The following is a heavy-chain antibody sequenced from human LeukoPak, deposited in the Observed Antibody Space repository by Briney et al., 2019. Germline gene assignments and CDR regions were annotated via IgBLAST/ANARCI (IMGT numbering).Heavy chain of an antibody. J-gene: IGHJ4*02. CDR2: IYYSGST. D-gene: IGHD6-13*01. V-gene: IGHV4-31*03. Sequence: SETLSLTCTVSGDSVSSGGYYWSWIRQHPGKGLEWIGYIYYSGSTYYNPSLKSRVIISVDTSKNQFSLKLNSVTAADTAVYYCARGRSSPRYWGQGTLVTVSS. CDR3: ARGRSSPRY. CDR1: GDSVSSGGYY.